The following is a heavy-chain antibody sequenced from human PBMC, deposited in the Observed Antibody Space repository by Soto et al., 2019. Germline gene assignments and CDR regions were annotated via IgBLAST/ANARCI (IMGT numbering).Heavy chain of an antibody. D-gene: IGHD1-26*01. V-gene: IGHV4-34*01. CDR2: INHSGST. CDR1: GGSFSGYY. Sequence: PSETLSLTCAVYGGSFSGYYWSWIRQPPGKGLEWIGEINHSGSTNYNPSLKSRVTISVDTSKNQFSLKLSSVTAADTAVYYCARAGRMGATIRWFDPWGQGTLVTVSS. CDR3: ARAGRMGATIRWFDP. J-gene: IGHJ5*02.